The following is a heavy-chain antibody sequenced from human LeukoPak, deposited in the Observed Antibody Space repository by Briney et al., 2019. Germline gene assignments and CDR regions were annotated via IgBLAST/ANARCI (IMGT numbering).Heavy chain of an antibody. J-gene: IGHJ2*01. Sequence: SETLSRTCAVYGGSFSGYYWSWIRQPPGKGLEWIGEINHSGSTNYNPSLKSRVTIAVDTSKNQFSLKLSSVTAADTAVYYCARVAKYYDFWSGSSGNWYFDLWGRGTLVTVSS. CDR2: INHSGST. V-gene: IGHV4-34*01. CDR1: GGSFSGYY. CDR3: ARVAKYYDFWSGSSGNWYFDL. D-gene: IGHD3-3*01.